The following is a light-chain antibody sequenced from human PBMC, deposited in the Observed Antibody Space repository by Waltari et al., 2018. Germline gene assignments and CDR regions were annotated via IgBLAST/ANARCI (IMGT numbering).Light chain of an antibody. V-gene: IGKV3-15*01. Sequence: EIVMTQSPATLSVSPGERATLSCRASQSVSSTLAWYQQKPGQAPRLLIYGASNRATCIPARFSGSGSGNEFPLTISSLQSEDFAVYYCQQYNNWPPWTFGQGTKVEIK. J-gene: IGKJ1*01. CDR1: QSVSST. CDR2: GAS. CDR3: QQYNNWPPWT.